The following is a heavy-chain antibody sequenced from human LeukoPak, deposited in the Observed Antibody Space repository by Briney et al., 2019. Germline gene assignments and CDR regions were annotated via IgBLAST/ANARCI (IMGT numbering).Heavy chain of an antibody. CDR3: AMGGGLGIVDY. J-gene: IGHJ4*02. CDR2: INHSGST. D-gene: IGHD7-27*01. V-gene: IGHV4-34*01. CDR1: GGSFSGYY. Sequence: RPSETLSLTCAVYGGSFSGYYWSWIRQPPGKGLEWIGEINHSGSTNYNPSLKSRVTISVDTSKNQFSLKLSSVTAADTAVYYCAMGGGLGIVDYWGQGTLVTVSS.